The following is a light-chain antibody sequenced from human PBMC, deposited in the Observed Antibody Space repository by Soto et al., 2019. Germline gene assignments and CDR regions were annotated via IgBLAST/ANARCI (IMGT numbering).Light chain of an antibody. CDR1: SSDIGGYNY. CDR3: SSYTSTSTLYV. Sequence: QSVLTQPASVSGSPGQLITISCTGTSSDIGGYNYVSWYQQLPGKVPKLIIYDVSNRPSGVSDRFSGSKSGNAASLTISGLQAEDEADYYCSSYTSTSTLYVFGTGTKLTVL. V-gene: IGLV2-14*03. CDR2: DVS. J-gene: IGLJ1*01.